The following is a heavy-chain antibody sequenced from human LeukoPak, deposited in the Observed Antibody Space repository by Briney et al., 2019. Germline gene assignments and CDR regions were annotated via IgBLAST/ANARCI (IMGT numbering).Heavy chain of an antibody. CDR2: IFHSGST. J-gene: IGHJ4*02. V-gene: IGHV4-31*03. D-gene: IGHD3-9*01. Sequence: SETLSLTCNVSGGSISSGGHYWNWIRQHPGKGLEWIGYIFHSGSTYYNPSLESRVKISVDKSKTHFSLKLSSVTAADTAVYYCASLRYFDWFFDYWGQGTLVTVS. CDR1: GGSISSGGHY. CDR3: ASLRYFDWFFDY.